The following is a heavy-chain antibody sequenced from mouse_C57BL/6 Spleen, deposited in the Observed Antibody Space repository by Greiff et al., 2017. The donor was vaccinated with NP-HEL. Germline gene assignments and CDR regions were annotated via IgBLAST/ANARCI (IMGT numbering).Heavy chain of an antibody. CDR3: ARNFDYDYGWYFDV. Sequence: VQLVESGPGLVAPSQSLSITCTVSGFSLTSYAISWVRQPPGKGLEWLGVIWTGGGTNYNSALKSRLSISKDNSKSQVFLKMNSLQTDDTARYYCARNFDYDYGWYFDVWGTGTTVTVSS. CDR2: IWTGGGT. V-gene: IGHV2-9-1*01. J-gene: IGHJ1*03. D-gene: IGHD2-4*01. CDR1: GFSLTSYA.